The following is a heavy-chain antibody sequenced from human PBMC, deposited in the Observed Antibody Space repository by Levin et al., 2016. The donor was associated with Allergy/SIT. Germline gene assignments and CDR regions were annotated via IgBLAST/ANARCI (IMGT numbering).Heavy chain of an antibody. CDR2: ISYSRSSI. CDR1: GFSFNNYN. J-gene: IGHJ4*02. D-gene: IGHD5-12*01. CDR3: ARAFSGYSYFDY. Sequence: GGSLRLSCAGSGFSFNNYNMNWVRQAPGKGLEWVSSISYSRSSIYYVDSVKGRFTISRDNAKNSLYLQMNNLRAEDTAVYYCARAFSGYSYFDYWGQGTLVTVSS. V-gene: IGHV3-21*01.